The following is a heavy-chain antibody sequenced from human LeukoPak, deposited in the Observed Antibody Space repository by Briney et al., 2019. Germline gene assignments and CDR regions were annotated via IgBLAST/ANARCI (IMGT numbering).Heavy chain of an antibody. D-gene: IGHD5-18*01. CDR3: AIQLWLNDPFDI. J-gene: IGHJ3*02. CDR1: GGSISSYY. V-gene: IGHV4-4*07. Sequence: SETLSLTCTVSGGSISSYYWNWIRQPAGKGLEWIGRIYTSGNTNYNPSLKSRVTMSVDTSKNQFSLRLSSVTAADTAVYYCAIQLWLNDPFDIWGQGTMVTVSS. CDR2: IYTSGNT.